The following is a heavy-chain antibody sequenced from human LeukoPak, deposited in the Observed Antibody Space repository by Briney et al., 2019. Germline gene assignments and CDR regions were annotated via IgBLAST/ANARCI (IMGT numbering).Heavy chain of an antibody. D-gene: IGHD4-23*01. CDR3: ARSPGGNARTWLDY. J-gene: IGHJ4*02. V-gene: IGHV1-3*02. CDR1: GYTFTNYA. Sequence: ASVKVSCKASGYTFTNYALHWVRQAPGQSPEWMGWTNGATGNTRFSQDFQGRLTITIDTSASTGYVELSSLRSEDTAVYYCARSPGGNARTWLDYWGQGTLVTVSS. CDR2: TNGATGNT.